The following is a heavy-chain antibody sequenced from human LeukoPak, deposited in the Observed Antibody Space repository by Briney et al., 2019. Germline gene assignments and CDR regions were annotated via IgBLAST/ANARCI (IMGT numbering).Heavy chain of an antibody. Sequence: KTSETLSLTCTVSGYSISSGYYWGWIRPPPGKGLEWIGSIYHSGSTYYNPSLKSRVTISVDTSKNQFSLKLSSVTAADTAVYYCAGRYYYDSSGYYYYFDYWGQGTLVTVSS. CDR2: IYHSGST. D-gene: IGHD3-22*01. J-gene: IGHJ4*02. CDR1: GYSISSGYY. CDR3: AGRYYYDSSGYYYYFDY. V-gene: IGHV4-38-2*02.